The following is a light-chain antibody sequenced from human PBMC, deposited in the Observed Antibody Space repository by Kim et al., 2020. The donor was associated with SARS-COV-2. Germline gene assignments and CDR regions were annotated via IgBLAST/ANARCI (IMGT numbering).Light chain of an antibody. CDR1: SSNIGSNN. J-gene: IGLJ2*01. CDR2: NNN. V-gene: IGLV1-44*01. CDR3: AAWDDSLNAVV. Sequence: GQRVTSSCSRSSSNIGSNNVNWYQQLPGTAPKLLIYNNNRRPSGVPDRFSGSKSGTSASLAISGLQSEDESDYYCAAWDDSLNAVVFGGGTQLTVL.